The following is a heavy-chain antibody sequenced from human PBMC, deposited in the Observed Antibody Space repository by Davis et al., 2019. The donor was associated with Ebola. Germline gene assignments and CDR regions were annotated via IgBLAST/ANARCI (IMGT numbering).Heavy chain of an antibody. CDR3: ALSYDILTGYLDY. D-gene: IGHD3-9*01. J-gene: IGHJ4*02. CDR1: GYTFTSYG. Sequence: ASVKVSCKASGYTFTSYGISWVRQAPGQGLEWMGWISAYNGNANYAQKLQGRVTMTTDTSTSTAYMELSSLRSEDTAVYYCALSYDILTGYLDYWGQGTLVTVSS. V-gene: IGHV1-18*01. CDR2: ISAYNGNA.